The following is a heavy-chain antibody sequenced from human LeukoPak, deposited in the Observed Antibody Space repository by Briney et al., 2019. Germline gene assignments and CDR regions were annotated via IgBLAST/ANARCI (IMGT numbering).Heavy chain of an antibody. Sequence: ASVKVSCKASGYTFTGYYLHRVRQAPGQGLEWMGWINPNSGGTKYAQKFQGRVTMTRDTSISTAYMELSRLRSDDTAVYYCARDPQYSSSPLDYWGQGTLVTVSS. CDR3: ARDPQYSSSPLDY. D-gene: IGHD6-6*01. CDR1: GYTFTGYY. CDR2: INPNSGGT. J-gene: IGHJ4*02. V-gene: IGHV1-2*02.